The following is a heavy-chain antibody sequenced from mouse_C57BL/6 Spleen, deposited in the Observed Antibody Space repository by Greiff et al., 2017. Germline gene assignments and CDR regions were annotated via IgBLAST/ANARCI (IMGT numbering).Heavy chain of an antibody. J-gene: IGHJ2*01. Sequence: QVQLQQPGAELVMPGASVKLSCKASGYTFTSYWMHWVKQRPGQGLEWIGEIDPSDSYTNYNQKFKGKSTLTVDKSSSTAYMQLSSLTSEDSAVYYCARGGTVLRYFDYWGQGTTLTVSS. CDR3: ARGGTVLRYFDY. V-gene: IGHV1-69*01. D-gene: IGHD1-1*01. CDR2: IDPSDSYT. CDR1: GYTFTSYW.